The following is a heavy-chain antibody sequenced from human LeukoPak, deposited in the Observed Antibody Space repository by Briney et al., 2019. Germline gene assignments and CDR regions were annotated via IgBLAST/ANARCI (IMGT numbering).Heavy chain of an antibody. D-gene: IGHD5-18*01. Sequence: SETLSLTCTVSGDSISSYYWSWIRQPPGKGLEWSGYIYYTGSTKYNPSLKSRVTISLDTSKKQFSLKLTSVTAADTAVYSCARTRRGYTYGFRSRELLKAFDIWGQGTVVTVSS. CDR3: ARTRRGYTYGFRSRELLKAFDI. J-gene: IGHJ3*02. V-gene: IGHV4-59*01. CDR1: GDSISSYY. CDR2: IYYTGST.